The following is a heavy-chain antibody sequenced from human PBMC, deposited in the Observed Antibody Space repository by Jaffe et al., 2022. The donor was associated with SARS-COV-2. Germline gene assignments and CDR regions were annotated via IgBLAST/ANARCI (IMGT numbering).Heavy chain of an antibody. CDR2: IYYSGST. J-gene: IGHJ5*02. Sequence: QLQLQESGPGLVKPSETLSLTCTVSGGSISSSSYYWGWIRQPPGKGLEWIGSIYYSGSTYYNPSLKSRVTISVDTSKNQFSLKLSSVTAADTAVYYCATRAYVWGSENWFDPWGQGTLVTVSS. CDR3: ATRAYVWGSENWFDP. CDR1: GGSISSSSYY. D-gene: IGHD3-16*01. V-gene: IGHV4-39*01.